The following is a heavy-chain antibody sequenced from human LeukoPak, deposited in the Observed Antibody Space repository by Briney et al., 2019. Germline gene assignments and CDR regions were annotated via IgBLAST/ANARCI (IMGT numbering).Heavy chain of an antibody. V-gene: IGHV3-74*01. CDR2: INSDGSST. CDR1: GFTFSTYW. Sequence: GGSLRLSCAASGFTFSTYWMHWVRQAPGKGLVWVSRINSDGSSTSYADSVKGRFTLSRDNAKNTLYLQMNSLGAEDTAVYHCARVGRYSGYEVDYWGQGTLVTVSS. D-gene: IGHD5-12*01. J-gene: IGHJ4*02. CDR3: ARVGRYSGYEVDY.